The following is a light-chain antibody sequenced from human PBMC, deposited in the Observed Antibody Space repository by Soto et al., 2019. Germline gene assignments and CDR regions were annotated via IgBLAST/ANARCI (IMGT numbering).Light chain of an antibody. V-gene: IGKV1-39*01. J-gene: IGKJ1*01. CDR3: HQTYSPPDT. Sequence: DIRMTQSPSSLSASVGDRVTITCRASQSIDTHLNWYQQHPGKAPNALIYEASNLQSGVPSRFSGSGSGTDFTLTISGLQPDDSATYYCHQTYSPPDTLGQWTKVEIK. CDR1: QSIDTH. CDR2: EAS.